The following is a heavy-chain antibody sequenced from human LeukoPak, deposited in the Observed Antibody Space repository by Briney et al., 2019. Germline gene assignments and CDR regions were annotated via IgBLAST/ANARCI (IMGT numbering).Heavy chain of an antibody. CDR3: ARDWDPDDSSGYCPGN. CDR1: VYTFTSYA. V-gene: IGHV7-4-1*02. CDR2: INTNTGNP. J-gene: IGHJ4*02. D-gene: IGHD3-22*01. Sequence: ASSVKVSCKASVYTFTSYAMNWVRQAPGQGVEWMGCINTNTGNPTYAQGFTGRFVFSLDTSVSTAYLQISSLKAEDTAVYYCARDWDPDDSSGYCPGNWAQGTLVTVSS.